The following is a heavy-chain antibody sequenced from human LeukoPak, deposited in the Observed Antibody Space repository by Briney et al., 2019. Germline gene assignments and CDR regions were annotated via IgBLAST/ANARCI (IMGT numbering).Heavy chain of an antibody. CDR1: GGSISSYY. CDR3: ARLWGDGYSDY. V-gene: IGHV4-59*08. CDR2: IYYSGST. D-gene: IGHD5-24*01. J-gene: IGHJ4*02. Sequence: SETLSLTCTVSGGSISSYYWSWIRQPPGKGLEWIGYIYYSGSTNYNPSLKSRVTISVDTSKNQFSLKLSSVTAADTAVYYCARLWGDGYSDYWGQGTLVTVSS.